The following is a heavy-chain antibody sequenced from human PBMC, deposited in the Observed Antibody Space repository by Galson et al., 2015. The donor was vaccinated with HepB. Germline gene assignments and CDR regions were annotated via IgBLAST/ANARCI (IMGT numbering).Heavy chain of an antibody. CDR2: INHSGST. CDR3: ARGTLTAAVPRVGNYFDY. J-gene: IGHJ4*02. Sequence: SETLSLTCAVYGGSFSGYYWSWIRQPPGKGLEWIGEINHSGSTNYNPSLKSRVTISVDTSKNQFSLKLSSVTAADTAVYYCARGTLTAAVPRVGNYFDYWGQGTLVTVSS. V-gene: IGHV4-34*01. D-gene: IGHD6-13*01. CDR1: GGSFSGYY.